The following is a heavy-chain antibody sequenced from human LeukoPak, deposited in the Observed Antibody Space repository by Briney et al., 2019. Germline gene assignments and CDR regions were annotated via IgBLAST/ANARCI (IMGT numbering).Heavy chain of an antibody. CDR3: ARTRADFWSGYSYFDY. Sequence: GRSLRLSCAASGFTFSSYAMHWVRQAPGKGLEWVAVISYDGSNKYYADSVKGRFTISRDNSKNTLYLQMNSLRAEDTAVYYCARTRADFWSGYSYFDYWGQGTLVTVSS. CDR2: ISYDGSNK. D-gene: IGHD3-3*01. J-gene: IGHJ4*02. CDR1: GFTFSSYA. V-gene: IGHV3-30-3*01.